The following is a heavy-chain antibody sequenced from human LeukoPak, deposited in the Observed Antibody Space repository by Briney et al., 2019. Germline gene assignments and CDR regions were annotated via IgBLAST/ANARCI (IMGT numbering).Heavy chain of an antibody. CDR2: IFYSGST. Sequence: SETLSLTCTVSGASISSHYWSWIRQPPGKGLECIGYIFYSGSTNYNPSLKGRVTISVDTSKNQLSLKLSSVTAADTAVYYCARGSSGYYSYWGQGTLVTVSS. J-gene: IGHJ4*02. CDR3: ARGSSGYYSY. V-gene: IGHV4-59*11. D-gene: IGHD3-22*01. CDR1: GASISSHY.